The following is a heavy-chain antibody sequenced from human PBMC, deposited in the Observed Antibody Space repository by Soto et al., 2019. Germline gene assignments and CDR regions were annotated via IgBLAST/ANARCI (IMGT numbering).Heavy chain of an antibody. D-gene: IGHD2-21*02. Sequence: QVQLQESGPGLVKPSDTLSLTCTVSGGSISSGGYYWNWIRQYPGKGLEWIAYIYQSGTPYYNPSLKRRATISIDRSKNQFSLMLDSVTAADTAVYYCARDLRLDSWGPGTLVTVSS. J-gene: IGHJ4*02. CDR3: ARDLRLDS. CDR1: GGSISSGGYY. V-gene: IGHV4-31*03. CDR2: IYQSGTP.